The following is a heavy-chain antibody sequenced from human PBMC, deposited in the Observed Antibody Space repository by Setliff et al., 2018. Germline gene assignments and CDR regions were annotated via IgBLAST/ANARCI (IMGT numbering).Heavy chain of an antibody. CDR3: AKSSGSSSSTNLEY. D-gene: IGHD6-6*01. Sequence: LRLSCTTSGFTIFSYTMNWVRQAPGKGLEWVSAITDDGGTTHYAGSVKGRFTIARDNSNSTLYLQMNSLRVEDTALYYCAKSSGSSSSTNLEYLGPGTLVTVSS. CDR1: GFTIFSYT. V-gene: IGHV3-23*01. J-gene: IGHJ4*02. CDR2: ITDDGGTT.